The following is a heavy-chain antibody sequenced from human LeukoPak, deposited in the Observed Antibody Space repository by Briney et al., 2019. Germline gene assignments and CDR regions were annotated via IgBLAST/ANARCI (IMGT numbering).Heavy chain of an antibody. CDR2: INPNSGGT. J-gene: IGHJ6*03. CDR1: GYTFTGYY. Sequence: GASVKVSCKASGYTFTGYYMHWVRQAPGQGLEWMGWINPNSGGTNFAQKFQGGVTMTRDTSISTVYTELSRPKSDDTAVYYCARGVYCSNTSCYSGLGYYYYYIDVWGKGTTVTVSS. D-gene: IGHD2-2*02. CDR3: ARGVYCSNTSCYSGLGYYYYYIDV. V-gene: IGHV1-2*02.